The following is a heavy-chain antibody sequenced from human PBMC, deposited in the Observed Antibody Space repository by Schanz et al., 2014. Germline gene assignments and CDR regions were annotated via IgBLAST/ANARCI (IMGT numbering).Heavy chain of an antibody. CDR1: GFTFNSYA. CDR2: IWYDGSNK. V-gene: IGHV3-33*06. Sequence: QVQLVESGGGVVQPGRYLRLSCAASGFTFNSYAMHWVRQAPGKGLEWVAVIWYDGSNKNYADSVKGRFTISRDNSKNTLYLQMNSLRAEDTAVYYCAKDLVVVPAAMGGMDVWGQGTTVTVSS. CDR3: AKDLVVVPAAMGGMDV. J-gene: IGHJ6*02. D-gene: IGHD2-2*01.